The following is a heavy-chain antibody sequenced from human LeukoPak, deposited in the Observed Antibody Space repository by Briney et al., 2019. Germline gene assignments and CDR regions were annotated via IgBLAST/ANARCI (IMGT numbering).Heavy chain of an antibody. Sequence: GESLKISCKGSGYSFTSYWIGWVRQMPGKGLEWMGIIYPGDSDTRYSPSFQGQVTISADKSISTAYLQWSSLKASDTAMYYCARVGYCSGGSCTDAFDIWGQGTMVTVSS. CDR3: ARVGYCSGGSCTDAFDI. D-gene: IGHD2-15*01. CDR2: IYPGDSDT. CDR1: GYSFTSYW. V-gene: IGHV5-51*01. J-gene: IGHJ3*02.